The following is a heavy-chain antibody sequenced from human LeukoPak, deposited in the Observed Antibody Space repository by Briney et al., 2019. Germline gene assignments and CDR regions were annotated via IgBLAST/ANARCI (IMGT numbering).Heavy chain of an antibody. J-gene: IGHJ4*02. CDR1: GYSFTSYW. CDR2: IYPGDSDT. CDR3: ARHSDSSSWYY. Sequence: GESLKISCKGSGYSFTSYWTGWVRQMPGKGLEWMGIIYPGDSDTRYSPSFQGQVTISADKSISTAYLQWSSLKASDTAMYCCARHSDSSSWYYWGQGTLVTVSS. V-gene: IGHV5-51*01. D-gene: IGHD6-13*01.